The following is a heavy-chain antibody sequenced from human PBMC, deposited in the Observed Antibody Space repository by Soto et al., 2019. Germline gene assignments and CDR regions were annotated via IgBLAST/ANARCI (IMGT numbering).Heavy chain of an antibody. V-gene: IGHV3-23*01. CDR1: GFTFSSYA. D-gene: IGHD3-3*01. J-gene: IGHJ6*03. CDR2: ISGSGGST. Sequence: GGSLRLSCAASGFTFSSYAMSWVRQAPGKGLEWVSAISGSGGSTYYADSVKGRFTISRDNSKNRLYLQMNSLRAEDTAVYYCAKEETPSSYYDFWSGRGYMDVWGKGTTVTVSS. CDR3: AKEETPSSYYDFWSGRGYMDV.